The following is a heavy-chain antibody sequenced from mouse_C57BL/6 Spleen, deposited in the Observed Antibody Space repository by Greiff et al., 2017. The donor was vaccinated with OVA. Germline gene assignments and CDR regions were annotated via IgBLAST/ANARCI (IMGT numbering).Heavy chain of an antibody. J-gene: IGHJ2*01. CDR1: GYTFTSYW. V-gene: IGHV1-74*01. CDR2: IHPSDSET. D-gene: IGHD1-1*01. CDR3: AIHYYGSGLDY. Sequence: VQLQQSGAELVKPGASVKVSCKASGYTFTSYWMHWVKQRPGQGLEWIGRIHPSDSETNYNQKFKGKATLTVDKSSSTAYMQLSSLTSEDSAVYYCAIHYYGSGLDYWGQGTTLTVSS.